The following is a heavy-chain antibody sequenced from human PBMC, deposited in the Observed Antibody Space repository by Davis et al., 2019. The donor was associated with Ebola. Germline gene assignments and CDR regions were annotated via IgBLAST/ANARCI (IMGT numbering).Heavy chain of an antibody. V-gene: IGHV3-53*04. J-gene: IGHJ6*02. Sequence: PGGSLRLSCAASGFTVSSNYMSWVRQAPGKGLEWVSVIYSGGSTYYADSVKGRFTISRHNSKNTLYLQMNSLRAEDTAVYYCAREQWLGGIYYYYGMDVWGQGTTVTVSS. CDR1: GFTVSSNY. CDR3: AREQWLGGIYYYYGMDV. D-gene: IGHD6-19*01. CDR2: IYSGGST.